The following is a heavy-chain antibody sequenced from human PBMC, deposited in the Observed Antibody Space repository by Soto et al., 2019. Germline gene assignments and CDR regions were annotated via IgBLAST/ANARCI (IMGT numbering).Heavy chain of an antibody. CDR2: ISAYNGNT. Sequence: QVQLVQSGAEVKKPGASVKVSCKASGYTFTTYGIHWVLQAPGQGLEWMGWISAYNGNTNYAQKFQGRVTMTTDTSTTAAYMDLRSLRSDDTAVYYCGRERDGSSWSSAEYLQHWGQGTLVTVSS. CDR1: GYTFTTYG. D-gene: IGHD6-13*01. CDR3: GRERDGSSWSSAEYLQH. V-gene: IGHV1-18*01. J-gene: IGHJ1*01.